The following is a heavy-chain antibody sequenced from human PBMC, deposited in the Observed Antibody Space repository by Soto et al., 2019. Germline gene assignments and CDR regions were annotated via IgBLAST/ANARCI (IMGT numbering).Heavy chain of an antibody. J-gene: IGHJ3*02. D-gene: IGHD3-10*01. Sequence: SQRLSWAAAGFTISSLGMHRISQTPGKGLEWVAVISYDGSNKYYADSVKGRFTISRDNSKNTLYLQMNSLRAEDTAVYYCAKVMWFGELVNAFDIWGQGTMVTVSS. CDR1: GFTISSLG. CDR2: ISYDGSNK. V-gene: IGHV3-30*18. CDR3: AKVMWFGELVNAFDI.